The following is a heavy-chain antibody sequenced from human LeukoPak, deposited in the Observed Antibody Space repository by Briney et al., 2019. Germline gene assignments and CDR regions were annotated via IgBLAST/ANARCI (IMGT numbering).Heavy chain of an antibody. CDR2: INHSGST. Sequence: PSETLSLTCAVYGGSFSGYYWSWIRQPPGKGLEWIGEINHSGSTNYNPSLKSRVTISVDTSKNQFSLKLSSVTAADTAVYYCARGKRPATPSHFDYWGQGTLVTVSS. CDR3: ARGKRPATPSHFDY. J-gene: IGHJ4*02. V-gene: IGHV4-34*01. CDR1: GGSFSGYY. D-gene: IGHD2-15*01.